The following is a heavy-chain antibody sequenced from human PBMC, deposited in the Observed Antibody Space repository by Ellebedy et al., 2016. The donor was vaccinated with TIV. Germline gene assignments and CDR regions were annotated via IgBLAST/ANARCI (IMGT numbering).Heavy chain of an antibody. D-gene: IGHD5-24*01. CDR2: IYHTGST. CDR3: ARVGASDGNPLDS. V-gene: IGHV4-4*02. Sequence: SETLSLXCVVSGAYISSTNWWSWVRQPPGRGLECLGQIYHTGSTTYNPSLRSRVTISVDKSKNQFSLILSSVTAADTAVYYCARVGASDGNPLDSWGRGTLVTVSS. J-gene: IGHJ4*02. CDR1: GAYISSTNW.